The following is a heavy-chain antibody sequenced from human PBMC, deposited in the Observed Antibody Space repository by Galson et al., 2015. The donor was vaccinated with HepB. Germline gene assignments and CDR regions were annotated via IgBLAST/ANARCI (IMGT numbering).Heavy chain of an antibody. CDR2: INWNGGGT. D-gene: IGHD3-16*01. CDR3: ARESNWGLFDY. J-gene: IGHJ4*02. V-gene: IGHV3-20*04. CDR1: GFTFDNYG. Sequence: SLRLSCAASGFTFDNYGMRWVRQAPGKGLEWVSGINWNGGGTSYADSVRGRFTISRDNAKNSLYLQMNSLRVEDTAFYYCARESNWGLFDYWGQGTLVTVSS.